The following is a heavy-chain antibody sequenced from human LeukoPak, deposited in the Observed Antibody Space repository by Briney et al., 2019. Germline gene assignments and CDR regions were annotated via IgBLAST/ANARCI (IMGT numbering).Heavy chain of an antibody. CDR2: INHSGST. Sequence: KASETLFLTCAVYGGSFSGYYWSWIRQPPGTGLEWIGEINHSGSTNYNPSLKSRVTISVDTSKNQFSVKLSSVTAADTAVYYCARGEDYQLLGRNFDYWGQGTLVTVSS. V-gene: IGHV4-34*01. D-gene: IGHD2-2*01. CDR3: ARGEDYQLLGRNFDY. J-gene: IGHJ4*02. CDR1: GGSFSGYY.